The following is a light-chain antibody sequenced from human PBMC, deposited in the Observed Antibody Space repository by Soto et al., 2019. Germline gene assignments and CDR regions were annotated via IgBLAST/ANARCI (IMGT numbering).Light chain of an antibody. J-gene: IGKJ1*01. Sequence: EMVMTQSPATLSASPGERATLSCRASQSVSSNLAWYQQKPGQAPRLLIYGASTRATGIPARFSGSGSGTEFTLTIGSLQSEDFAVYYCQQYNNWPPWTFGQGTKVEIK. V-gene: IGKV3-15*01. CDR3: QQYNNWPPWT. CDR1: QSVSSN. CDR2: GAS.